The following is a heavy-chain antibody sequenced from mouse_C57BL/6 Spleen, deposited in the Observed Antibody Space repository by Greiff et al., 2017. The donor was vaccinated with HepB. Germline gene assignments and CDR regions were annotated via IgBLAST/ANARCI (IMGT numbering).Heavy chain of an antibody. CDR2: ITPNNGGT. D-gene: IGHD2-14*01. CDR1: GYTFTDYN. Sequence: VQLQQSGPELVKPGASVKISCKASGYTFTDYNMAWVKQSHGQGLEWIGDITPNNGGTNYNQKFKGKATLTVDKSSSTAYMELRSLTSEDTAVYYCARSRYSVYAVDYWGQGTPVTVSS. V-gene: IGHV1-18*01. J-gene: IGHJ4*01. CDR3: ARSRYSVYAVDY.